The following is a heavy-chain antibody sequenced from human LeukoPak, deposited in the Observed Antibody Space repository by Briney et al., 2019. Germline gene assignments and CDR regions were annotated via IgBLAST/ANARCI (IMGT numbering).Heavy chain of an antibody. Sequence: SETLSLTCTVSGGSISRYYWSWIRQPPGKGLEWMGHIYYSGSTNYNPSLKSRVTISVDTSKNQFSTKLSSVTAADTAVYNCARSGFLEWLLQPGYFDYWGQGTLVTVSS. CDR1: GGSISRYY. CDR3: ARSGFLEWLLQPGYFDY. D-gene: IGHD3-3*01. CDR2: IYYSGST. V-gene: IGHV4-59*01. J-gene: IGHJ4*02.